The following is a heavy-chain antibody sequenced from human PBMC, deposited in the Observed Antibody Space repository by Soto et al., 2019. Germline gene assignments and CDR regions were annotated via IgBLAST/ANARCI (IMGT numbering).Heavy chain of an antibody. V-gene: IGHV4-59*01. Sequence: SETLSLTCTVSGGSSSSYYWSWIRQPPGKGLEWIGYIYYSGSTNYNPSLKSRVTISVDTSKNQFSLKLSSVTAADTAVYYCARDNTPYYYDSSGYYAPSAFDIWGQGTMVTVSS. J-gene: IGHJ3*02. D-gene: IGHD3-22*01. CDR3: ARDNTPYYYDSSGYYAPSAFDI. CDR2: IYYSGST. CDR1: GGSSSSYY.